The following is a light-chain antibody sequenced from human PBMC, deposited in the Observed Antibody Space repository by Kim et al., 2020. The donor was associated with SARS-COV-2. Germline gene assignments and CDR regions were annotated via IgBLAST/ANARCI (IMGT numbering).Light chain of an antibody. CDR1: SLRNFY. V-gene: IGLV3-19*01. J-gene: IGLJ2*01. CDR2: GKS. Sequence: SSELTQDPDVSVALGQTVKITCQGDSLRNFYTTWFQKKPGQAPILVLYGKSNRPSGIPDRFSASSSGNTASLTITATQAGDGADYYCNSRDSSGEELFG. CDR3: NSRDSSGEEL.